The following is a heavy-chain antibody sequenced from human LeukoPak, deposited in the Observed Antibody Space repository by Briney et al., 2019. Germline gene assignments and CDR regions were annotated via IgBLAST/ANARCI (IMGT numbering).Heavy chain of an antibody. CDR1: GGSISSSSYY. D-gene: IGHD3-22*01. V-gene: IGHV4-39*01. CDR2: IYYSGST. Sequence: SETLSLTCTVSGGSISSSSYYWGWIRQPPGTGLEWTGSIYYSGSTYYNPSLKSRVTISVDTSKNQFSLKLSSVTAADTAVYYCARLRLMLYYYDSSGYPDYWGQGTLVTVSS. J-gene: IGHJ4*02. CDR3: ARLRLMLYYYDSSGYPDY.